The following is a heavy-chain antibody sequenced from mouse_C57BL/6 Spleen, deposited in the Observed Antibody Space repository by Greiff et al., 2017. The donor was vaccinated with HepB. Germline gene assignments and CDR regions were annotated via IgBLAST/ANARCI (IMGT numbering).Heavy chain of an antibody. J-gene: IGHJ1*03. Sequence: VQLQQPGAELVRPGSSVKLSCKASGYTFTSYWMDWVKQRPGQGLEWIGNIYPSDSDTHYNQKFKDKATLTVDKSSSTAYMQLSSLASEDSAVYYCARGGNYPHCDFDVWGTGTTVTVSS. CDR1: GYTFTSYW. V-gene: IGHV1-61*01. CDR2: IYPSDSDT. D-gene: IGHD2-1*01. CDR3: ARGGNYPHCDFDV.